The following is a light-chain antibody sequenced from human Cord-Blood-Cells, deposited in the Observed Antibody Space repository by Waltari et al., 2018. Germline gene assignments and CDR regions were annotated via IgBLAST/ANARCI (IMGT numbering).Light chain of an antibody. CDR1: SSDAGGYNY. CDR3: CSYAGSYTV. CDR2: DVS. V-gene: IGLV2-14*03. Sequence: QSALTQPASASGSPGQSITIPCTGTSSDAGGYNYVSWYQQHPGKAPKRMIYDVSHRPSGVSNRFSGSKSGNTASLTISGLQAEDEADYYCCSYAGSYTVFGGGTKLTVL. J-gene: IGLJ2*01.